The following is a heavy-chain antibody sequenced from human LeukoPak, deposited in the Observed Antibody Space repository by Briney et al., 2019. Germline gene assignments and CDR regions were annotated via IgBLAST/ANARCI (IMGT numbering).Heavy chain of an antibody. V-gene: IGHV1-58*01. Sequence: SVKVSCKASGFTFTKSALQWVRQARGQRLERIGWIVVGSGNTDYAQKFQERVTITRDMFTSTAYMELSSLRSEDTAVYYCAAGLRGPTVTGKYYYYGMDVWGQGTTVAVSS. CDR3: AAGLRGPTVTGKYYYYGMDV. D-gene: IGHD4-11*01. CDR1: GFTFTKSA. CDR2: IVVGSGNT. J-gene: IGHJ6*02.